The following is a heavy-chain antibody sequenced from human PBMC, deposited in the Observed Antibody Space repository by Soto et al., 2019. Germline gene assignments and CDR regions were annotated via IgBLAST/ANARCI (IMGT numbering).Heavy chain of an antibody. J-gene: IGHJ4*02. V-gene: IGHV3-7*01. CDR1: GFTFSSFW. Sequence: GGSLRLSCAASGFTFSSFWMDWVRQAPGKGLEWVANISPDGSEKHYVGSVKGRFTISRDNAKNSLYLQMSSLTAEDSALYYCSRSLDSWGRGSRVTVSS. CDR2: ISPDGSEK. CDR3: SRSLDS.